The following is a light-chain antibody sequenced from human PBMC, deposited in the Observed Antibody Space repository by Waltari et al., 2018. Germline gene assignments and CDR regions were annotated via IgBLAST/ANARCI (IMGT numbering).Light chain of an antibody. CDR2: DVD. CDR3: CSYATNYRAL. J-gene: IGLJ2*01. CDR1: SSDVGGYNY. Sequence: QSALTQPRSVSGSPGQSVTISCTGTSSDVGGYNYVSWYQQHPGKAPKLMIYDVDKRPSGVPDRFPGSKSGNTASLTISGLQAADEADYYCCSYATNYRALFGGGTKLTVL. V-gene: IGLV2-11*01.